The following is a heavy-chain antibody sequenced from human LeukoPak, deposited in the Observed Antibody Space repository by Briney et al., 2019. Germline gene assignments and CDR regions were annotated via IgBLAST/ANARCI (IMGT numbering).Heavy chain of an antibody. CDR1: GFIFGDYV. V-gene: IGHV4-4*07. CDR3: ARDYPGWYYYGSGSYLFDY. Sequence: GSLRLSCTVSGFIFGDYVMSWIRQPAGKGLEWIGRIYTSGSTNYNPSLKSRVTMSVDTSKNQFSLKLSSVTAADTAVYYCARDYPGWYYYGSGSYLFDYWGQGTLVTVSS. D-gene: IGHD3-10*01. CDR2: IYTSGST. J-gene: IGHJ4*02.